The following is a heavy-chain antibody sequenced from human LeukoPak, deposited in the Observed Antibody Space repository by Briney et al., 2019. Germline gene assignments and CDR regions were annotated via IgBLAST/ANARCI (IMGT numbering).Heavy chain of an antibody. CDR2: ISGSGIK. V-gene: IGHV3-48*03. J-gene: IGHJ3*02. CDR3: ASEDTGVAFDI. Sequence: GGSLRFSCAASRFTFSSYEMNSVRQAPGKGLDWASYISGSGIKHYADSVKGRFTISRDNAKISLYLQMNSLRVEDTAVYYCASEDTGVAFDIWGQGTTVTV. D-gene: IGHD2-8*01. CDR1: RFTFSSYE.